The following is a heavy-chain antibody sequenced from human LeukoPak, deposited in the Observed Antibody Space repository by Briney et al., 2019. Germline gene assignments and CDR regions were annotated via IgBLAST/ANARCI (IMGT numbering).Heavy chain of an antibody. CDR3: ARVPPREYYFDY. V-gene: IGHV3-74*01. CDR1: GFTFSSYW. Sequence: GGSLRLSCAASGFTFSSYWMHWVRQAPGKGLVWVSRINSDGSSTSYADSAKGRFTISRDNAKNTLYLQMNSLRAEDTAVYYCARVPPREYYFDYWGQGTLVTVSP. D-gene: IGHD3-10*01. CDR2: INSDGSST. J-gene: IGHJ4*02.